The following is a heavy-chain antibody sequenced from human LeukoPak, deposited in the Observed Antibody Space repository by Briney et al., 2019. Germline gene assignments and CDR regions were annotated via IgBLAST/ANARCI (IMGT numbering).Heavy chain of an antibody. J-gene: IGHJ4*02. CDR1: GFTVSSSF. V-gene: IGHV3-53*01. CDR3: AREVISTPSYFDY. CDR2: IHRDDKT. Sequence: GGSLRLSCAASGFTVSSSFIYWVRRAPGKGLEWVSFIHRDDKTYYADSVKGRFAMSRDSSKNTLYLQMNSLGADDTAVYYCAREVISTPSYFDYWGQGILVTVSS. D-gene: IGHD2-2*01.